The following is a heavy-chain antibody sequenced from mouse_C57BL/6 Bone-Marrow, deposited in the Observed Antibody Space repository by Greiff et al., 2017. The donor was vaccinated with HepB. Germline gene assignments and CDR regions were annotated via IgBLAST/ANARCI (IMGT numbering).Heavy chain of an antibody. CDR3: ARSLITTVVATPHWYFDV. CDR1: GYSFTGYY. V-gene: IGHV1-42*01. CDR2: INPSTGGT. J-gene: IGHJ1*03. D-gene: IGHD1-1*01. Sequence: EVQLQQSGPELVKPGASVKISCKASGYSFTGYYMNWVKQSPEKSLEWIGEINPSTGGTTYNQKFKAKATLTVDKSSSTAYMQLKSLTSEDSAVYYCARSLITTVVATPHWYFDVWGTGTTVTVSS.